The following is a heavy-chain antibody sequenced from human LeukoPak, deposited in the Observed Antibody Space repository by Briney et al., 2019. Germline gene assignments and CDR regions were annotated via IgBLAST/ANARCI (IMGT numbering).Heavy chain of an antibody. CDR3: ARDRGSYFSDAFDI. J-gene: IGHJ3*02. V-gene: IGHV3-72*01. CDR1: GFTFSSYS. CDR2: IRNKANSYTT. D-gene: IGHD1-26*01. Sequence: GGSLRLSCAASGFTFSSYSMNWVRQAPGKGLEWVGRIRNKANSYTTEYAASVQGRFTVSRDDSKNSLYLQMNSMKTDDTAVYYCARDRGSYFSDAFDIWGQGTMVTVSS.